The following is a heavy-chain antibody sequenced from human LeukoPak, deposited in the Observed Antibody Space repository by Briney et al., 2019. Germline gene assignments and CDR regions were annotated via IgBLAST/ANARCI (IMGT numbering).Heavy chain of an antibody. D-gene: IGHD5-18*01. CDR2: IYYSGST. Sequence: SETLSLTCTVSGGSISSGGYYWSWIRQHPGKGLEWIGYIYYSGSTYYNPSLKSRVTISVDTSKNQFSLKLSSVTAADTAVYYCARGATWIQLWLRIDAFDIWGQGTMVTVSS. CDR1: GGSISSGGYY. CDR3: ARGATWIQLWLRIDAFDI. J-gene: IGHJ3*02. V-gene: IGHV4-31*03.